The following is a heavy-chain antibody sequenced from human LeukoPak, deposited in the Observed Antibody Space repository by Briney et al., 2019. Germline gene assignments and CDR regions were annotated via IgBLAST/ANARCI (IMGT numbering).Heavy chain of an antibody. V-gene: IGHV3-48*01. J-gene: IGHJ4*02. CDR2: ISSSSSTI. Sequence: GGSLRLSCAASGFTFSSYSMNWVRQAPGKGLEWVSYISSSSSTIYYADSVKGRFTISRDNAKNSLYLQMNSLRAEDTAVYYCARGARGLLWFGELLYEDWGQGTLVTVSS. CDR3: ARGARGLLWFGELLYED. D-gene: IGHD3-10*01. CDR1: GFTFSSYS.